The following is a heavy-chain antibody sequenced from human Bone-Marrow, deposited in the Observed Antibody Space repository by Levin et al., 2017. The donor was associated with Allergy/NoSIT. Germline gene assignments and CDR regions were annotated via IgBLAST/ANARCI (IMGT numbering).Heavy chain of an antibody. J-gene: IGHJ3*02. CDR3: AANHLYYYGSGSYGAFDI. V-gene: IGHV1-58*02. CDR2: IVVGSGNT. CDR1: GFTFTSSA. Sequence: ASVKVSCKASGFTFTSSAMQWVRQARGQRLEWIGWIVVGSGNTNYAQKFQERVTITRDMSTSTAYMELRSLRSEDTAVYYCAANHLYYYGSGSYGAFDIWGQGTMVTVPS. D-gene: IGHD3-10*01.